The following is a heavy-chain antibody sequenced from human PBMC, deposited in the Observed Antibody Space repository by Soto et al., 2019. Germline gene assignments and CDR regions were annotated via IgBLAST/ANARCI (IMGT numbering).Heavy chain of an antibody. CDR1: GYSFTSYW. J-gene: IGHJ4*02. V-gene: IGHV5-51*01. Sequence: GESLKISCKGSGYSFTSYWIGWVRQMPGKGLEWMGIIYPGDSDTRYSPSFQGQVTISADKSISTAYLQWSSLKASDTAMYYCARLYGCGGDCYQYYFDYWGQGTLVTVSS. D-gene: IGHD2-21*02. CDR3: ARLYGCGGDCYQYYFDY. CDR2: IYPGDSDT.